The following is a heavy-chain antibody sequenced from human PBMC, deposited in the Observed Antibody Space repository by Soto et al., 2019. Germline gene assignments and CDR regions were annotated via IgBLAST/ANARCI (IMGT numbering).Heavy chain of an antibody. D-gene: IGHD3-10*01. J-gene: IGHJ6*02. CDR2: IYCSGIT. CDR1: GGSVSSGSYY. CDR3: ARDTITMVRGVPHTGMDV. Sequence: LSLTCTVSGGSVSSGSYYWSWIRQPPGNGLEWIGYIYCSGITNYNPSLKSRVTISVDTSKNQFSLKLSSVTAADTAVYYCARDTITMVRGVPHTGMDVGSRGTTVTVSS. V-gene: IGHV4-61*01.